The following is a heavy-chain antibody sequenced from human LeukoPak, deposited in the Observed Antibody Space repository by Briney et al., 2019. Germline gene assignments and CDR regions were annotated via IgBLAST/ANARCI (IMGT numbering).Heavy chain of an antibody. CDR3: ASVGWSKDY. D-gene: IGHD2-15*01. J-gene: IGHJ4*02. V-gene: IGHV3-30*04. Sequence: GGSLRLSCAASGFTFSDYAMSWVRQAPGKGLEWVAFISYDGRDNFYADSVKGRFIISRDNSKNTLNLQMNSLRAEDTAVYYCASVGWSKDYWGQGTLVTVSS. CDR2: ISYDGRDN. CDR1: GFTFSDYA.